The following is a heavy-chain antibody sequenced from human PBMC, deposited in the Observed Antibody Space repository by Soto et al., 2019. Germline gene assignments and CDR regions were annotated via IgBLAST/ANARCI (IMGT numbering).Heavy chain of an antibody. CDR1: GFTVSGKRY. Sequence: DVRLVESGGGLIQPGESLRLSCAALGFTVSGKRYVAWVRQAPGKGLEWISALYDVDGTFYADAVKGRFSISRDTSQNTLYLQMNSLRADDTAIYYCARWSYLDYWGQGTRVTVSS. D-gene: IGHD3-3*01. V-gene: IGHV3-53*01. CDR2: LYDVDGT. J-gene: IGHJ4*02. CDR3: ARWSYLDY.